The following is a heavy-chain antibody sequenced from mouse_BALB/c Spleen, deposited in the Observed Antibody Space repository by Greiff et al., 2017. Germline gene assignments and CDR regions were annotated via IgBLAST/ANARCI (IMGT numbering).Heavy chain of an antibody. V-gene: IGHV1-20*02. CDR3: ARNPDYYGSSSWYLDV. CDR2: INPYNGDT. D-gene: IGHD1-1*01. CDR1: GYSFTGYF. Sequence: EVQLQQSGPELVKPGASVKISCKASGYSFTGYFMDWVMQSHGKSLEWIGRINPYNGDTFYNQKFKGKATLTVDKSSSTAHMELRSLASEDSAVYYCARNPDYYGSSSWYLDVWGAGTTVTVSS. J-gene: IGHJ1*01.